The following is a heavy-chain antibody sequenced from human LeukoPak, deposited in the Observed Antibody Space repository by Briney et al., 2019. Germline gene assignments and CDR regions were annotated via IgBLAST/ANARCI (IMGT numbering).Heavy chain of an antibody. CDR2: ISSSSSYI. J-gene: IGHJ4*02. CDR1: GFTFSSYS. CDR3: ASSIVDTAMVMIDY. V-gene: IGHV3-21*01. Sequence: GGSLRLSCAASGFTFSSYSMNWVRQAPGKGLEWVSSISSSSSYIYYADSVKGRFTISRDNAKNSLYLQMNSLRAEDTAVYYCASSIVDTAMVMIDYWGKGTLVTVSS. D-gene: IGHD5-18*01.